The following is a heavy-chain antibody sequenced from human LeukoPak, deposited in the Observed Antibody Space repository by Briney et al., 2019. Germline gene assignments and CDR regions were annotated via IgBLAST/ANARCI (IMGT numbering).Heavy chain of an antibody. D-gene: IGHD3/OR15-3a*01. V-gene: IGHV3-69-1*02. CDR3: AKLLRDVTIYDF. J-gene: IGHJ1*01. Sequence: PGGSLRLSCAAPPLTFSSYDMNWVRQAPGKGLEWVSFISSSGTIYYAESVRGRFSVSRDNAKNSLFLQMNSLRADDTAFYYCAKLLRDVTIYDFWGPGALVTVSS. CDR2: ISSSGTI. CDR1: PLTFSSYD.